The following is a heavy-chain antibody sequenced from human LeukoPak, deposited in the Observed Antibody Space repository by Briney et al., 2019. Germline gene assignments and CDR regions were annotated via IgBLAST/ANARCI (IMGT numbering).Heavy chain of an antibody. CDR3: ARSGGEVGAQEFDP. CDR1: GGTFSSYA. D-gene: IGHD1-26*01. V-gene: IGHV1-69*13. CDR2: IIPIFGTA. J-gene: IGHJ5*02. Sequence: SVKVSCKASGGTFSSYAISWVRQAPGQGLEWMGGIIPIFGTANYAQKFQGRVTITADESTSTAYVELSSLRSEDTAVYYCARSGGEVGAQEFDPWGQGTLVTVSS.